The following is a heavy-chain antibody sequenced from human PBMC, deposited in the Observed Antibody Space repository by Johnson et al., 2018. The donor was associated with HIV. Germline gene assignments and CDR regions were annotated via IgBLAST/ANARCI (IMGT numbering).Heavy chain of an antibody. V-gene: IGHV3-15*01. Sequence: VQVVESGGGLVKPGGSLRLSCAASGFTFSNAWMSWVRQAPGKGLEWVGRIKSKTDGGTTDYAAPVKGRFTISRDDSKNTLYLQMNSLKTEDTAVYYGTTDLSITMVVVAKGYAFDIWGQGTMVTVSS. D-gene: IGHD3-22*01. CDR1: GFTFSNAW. CDR2: IKSKTDGGTT. CDR3: TTDLSITMVVVAKGYAFDI. J-gene: IGHJ3*02.